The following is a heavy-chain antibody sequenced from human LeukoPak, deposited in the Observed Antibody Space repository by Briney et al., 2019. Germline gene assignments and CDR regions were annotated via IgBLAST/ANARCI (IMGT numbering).Heavy chain of an antibody. V-gene: IGHV3-30*02. D-gene: IGHD3-3*01. CDR3: AKVLWSGPNWFDP. J-gene: IGHJ5*02. Sequence: PGGSLRLSCAASGFTFSSYGMHWVRQAPGKGLEWVAFIRYDGSNKYYADSVKGRFTISRDNSKNTLCLQMNSLRAEDTAVYYCAKVLWSGPNWFDPWGQGALVTVSS. CDR2: IRYDGSNK. CDR1: GFTFSSYG.